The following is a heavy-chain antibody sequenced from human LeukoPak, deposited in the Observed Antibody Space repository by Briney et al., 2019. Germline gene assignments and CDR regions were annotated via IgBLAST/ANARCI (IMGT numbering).Heavy chain of an antibody. Sequence: SETLSLTCAVYGGSFSGYYWSWIRQPPGKGLEWIGEINHSGSTNYNPSLKSRVTISVDTSKNQFSLKLSSVTAADTAVYYCARDRFNFLGYGSGIDYWGQGTLVTVSS. CDR1: GGSFSGYY. CDR2: INHSGST. J-gene: IGHJ4*02. D-gene: IGHD3-10*01. V-gene: IGHV4-34*01. CDR3: ARDRFNFLGYGSGIDY.